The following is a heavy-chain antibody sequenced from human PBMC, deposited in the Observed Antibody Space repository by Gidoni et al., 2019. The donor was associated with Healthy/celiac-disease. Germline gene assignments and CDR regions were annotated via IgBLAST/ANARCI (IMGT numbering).Heavy chain of an antibody. D-gene: IGHD2-2*01. J-gene: IGHJ5*02. Sequence: QVQLVQSGAEVTKPGVSVKVSCKASGYTFTGYYLHWVRQAPGQGLEWMGWINPNSGGTNYAQKFQGRVTMTRDTSISTAYMELSRLRSDDTAVYYCARAGDYCSSTSCYGWFDPWGQGTLVTVSS. CDR2: INPNSGGT. CDR3: ARAGDYCSSTSCYGWFDP. V-gene: IGHV1-2*02. CDR1: GYTFTGYY.